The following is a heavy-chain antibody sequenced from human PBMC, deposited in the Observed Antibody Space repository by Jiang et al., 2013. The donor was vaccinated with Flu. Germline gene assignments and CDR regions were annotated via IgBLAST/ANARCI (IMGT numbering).Heavy chain of an antibody. D-gene: IGHD2-15*01. CDR3: ARARVCSGGSCYFDY. Sequence: GLVWVSRINSDGSSTSYADSVKGRFTISRDNAKNTLYLQMNSLRAEDTAVYYCARARVCSGGSCYFDYWGPGNPGHRLL. CDR2: INSDGSST. J-gene: IGHJ4*02. V-gene: IGHV3-74*01.